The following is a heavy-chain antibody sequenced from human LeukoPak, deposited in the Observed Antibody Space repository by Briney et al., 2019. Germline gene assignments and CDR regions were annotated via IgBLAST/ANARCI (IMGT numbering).Heavy chain of an antibody. D-gene: IGHD2-2*01. CDR1: GFTFSSYA. CDR3: AKDGYCSSTSCYAVDY. V-gene: IGHV3-23*01. J-gene: IGHJ4*02. Sequence: GGSLRLSCAASGFTFSSYAMSWVRQAPGKGLEWVSAISGSGGSTYYADSVKGRFTISRDNSKNTLYLQMNSLRAEDTAVYYCAKDGYCSSTSCYAVDYWGQGTLVTVSS. CDR2: ISGSGGST.